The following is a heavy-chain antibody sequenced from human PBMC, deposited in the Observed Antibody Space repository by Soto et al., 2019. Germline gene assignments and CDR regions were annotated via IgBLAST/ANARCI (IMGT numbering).Heavy chain of an antibody. CDR2: IIPVFGTA. J-gene: IGHJ4*02. V-gene: IGHV1-69*01. Sequence: QVQLVQSGAEVKKPGSSVKLSCKVSGGTFISYAISWVRQAPGRGLEWMGGIIPVFGTANYTQQFQGRVTITADESTSTASMELSSLRSEDKALYYCARGRVTTVLAAFDYCGQGSLVTVSS. CDR3: ARGRVTTVLAAFDY. D-gene: IGHD4-4*01. CDR1: GGTFISYA.